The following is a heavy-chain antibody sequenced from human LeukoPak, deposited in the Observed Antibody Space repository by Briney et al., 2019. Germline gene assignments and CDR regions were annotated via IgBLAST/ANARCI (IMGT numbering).Heavy chain of an antibody. D-gene: IGHD3-10*01. CDR2: INPSGGST. CDR3: ARVEYGSENYYFYYMDV. Sequence: GASVKVSCKASGYTFTSYYMHWVRQAPGQGLEWMGIINPSGGSTSYAQKFQGRVTMTTDTSTSTAYMELRSLRSVDTAVYYCARVEYGSENYYFYYMDVWGKGTTVTVSS. CDR1: GYTFTSYY. V-gene: IGHV1-46*01. J-gene: IGHJ6*03.